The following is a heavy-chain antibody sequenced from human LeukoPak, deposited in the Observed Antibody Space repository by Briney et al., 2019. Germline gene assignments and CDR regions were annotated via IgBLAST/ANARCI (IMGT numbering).Heavy chain of an antibody. J-gene: IGHJ4*02. Sequence: MSGGSLRLSCAASGFIFSSYNMNWVRQAPGKWPEWVSSISTSSSYIYYADSVKGRFTISRDNAKNSLYLQMNSLRGEDTAVYHCARVLGYYYDSRGHDYWGQGTLVTVSS. CDR1: GFIFSSYN. V-gene: IGHV3-21*01. CDR2: ISTSSSYI. CDR3: ARVLGYYYDSRGHDY. D-gene: IGHD3-22*01.